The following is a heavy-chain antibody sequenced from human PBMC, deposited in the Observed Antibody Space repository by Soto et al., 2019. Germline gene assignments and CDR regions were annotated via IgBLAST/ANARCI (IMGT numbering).Heavy chain of an antibody. D-gene: IGHD3-22*01. J-gene: IGHJ3*02. CDR3: ARDPYDSSGYYYGHI. Sequence: SVKVSCKASGGTFSSYTISWVRQAPGQGLEWMGRIIPILGIANYAQKFQGRVTITADKSTSTAYMELSSLRSEDTAVYYCARDPYDSSGYYYGHIWGQGTMVTVSS. CDR1: GGTFSSYT. V-gene: IGHV1-69*04. CDR2: IIPILGIA.